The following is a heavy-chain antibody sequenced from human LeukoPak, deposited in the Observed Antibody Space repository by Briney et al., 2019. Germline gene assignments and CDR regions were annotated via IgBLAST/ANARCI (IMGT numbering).Heavy chain of an antibody. CDR3: ATDSTYYHDSSGYSFAY. D-gene: IGHD3-22*01. CDR2: IIPVLSTL. CDR1: GGTLNTYA. Sequence: ASVKVSCKASGGTLNTYAISWVRQAPGLGLEWMGRIIPVLSTLNYAQKFQGRVTITADKSTSTAYMELSGLRSEDTAVYYCATDSTYYHDSSGYSFAYWGQGTLVTVSS. V-gene: IGHV1-69*04. J-gene: IGHJ4*02.